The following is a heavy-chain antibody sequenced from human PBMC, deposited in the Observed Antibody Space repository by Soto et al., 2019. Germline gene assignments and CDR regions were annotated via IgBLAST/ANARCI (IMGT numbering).Heavy chain of an antibody. CDR3: AKDFYTVRVPAAPRPYYFDF. V-gene: IGHV3-30*18. CDR1: GFTFSNYD. J-gene: IGHJ4*02. Sequence: QVQLVESGGGVVQPGRSLRLSCAASGFTFSNYDMHWVRQAPGEGLEWVAVLSFDGTSKNYADSVKGRFTISRDNSKNTLFLQMNSLRTEDTAVYFCAKDFYTVRVPAAPRPYYFDFWGPGTLVTVSS. D-gene: IGHD2-2*01. CDR2: LSFDGTSK.